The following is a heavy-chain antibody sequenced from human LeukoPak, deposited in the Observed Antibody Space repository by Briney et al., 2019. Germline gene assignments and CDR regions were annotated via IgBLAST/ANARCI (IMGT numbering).Heavy chain of an antibody. CDR2: INHTGNT. V-gene: IGHV4-34*01. CDR1: GGSFRGYY. J-gene: IGHJ4*02. D-gene: IGHD3-10*01. CDR3: ARNGHYSLDY. Sequence: SETLSLTCAVYGGSFRGYYWSWIRQPPGKGLEWIGEINHTGNTNYNPSLKSRVTISIDKSKNQFSLQLSSLTAADTAVYYCARNGHYSLDYWGQGILVTVSS.